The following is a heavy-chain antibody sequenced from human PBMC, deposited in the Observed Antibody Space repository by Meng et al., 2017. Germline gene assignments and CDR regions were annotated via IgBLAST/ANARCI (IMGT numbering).Heavy chain of an antibody. J-gene: IGHJ1*01. Sequence: QLQLQESGPGLVKPSETLSLTCTVSGGSISSSSYYWGWIRQPPGKGLEWIGSIYYSGSTYYNPSLKSRVTISVDTSKNQFSLKLSSVTAADTAVYYCARDGIAAAGTGRSYFQHWGQGTLVTASS. D-gene: IGHD6-13*01. CDR3: ARDGIAAAGTGRSYFQH. CDR2: IYYSGST. CDR1: GGSISSSSYY. V-gene: IGHV4-39*07.